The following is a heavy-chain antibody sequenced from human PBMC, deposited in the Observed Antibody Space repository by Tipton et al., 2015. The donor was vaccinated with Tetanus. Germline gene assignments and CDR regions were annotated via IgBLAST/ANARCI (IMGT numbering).Heavy chain of an antibody. J-gene: IGHJ2*01. CDR3: TTVYSQRKIHDYGIDWYFDL. CDR2: IKSKTDGGTT. CDR1: GFTFSNAW. D-gene: IGHD4-17*01. V-gene: IGHV3-15*01. Sequence: SLRLSCAASGFTFSNAWMSWVRQAPGKGLEWVGRIKSKTDGGTTDYAAPVKGRFTISRDDSKNTLYLQMNSLKTEDTAVYYCTTVYSQRKIHDYGIDWYFDLWGRGTLVTVSS.